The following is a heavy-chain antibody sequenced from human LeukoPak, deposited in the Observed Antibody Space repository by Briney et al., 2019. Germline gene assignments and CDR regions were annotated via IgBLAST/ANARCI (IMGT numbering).Heavy chain of an antibody. CDR2: ISSDGSIT. D-gene: IGHD3-22*01. J-gene: IGHJ3*02. Sequence: GGSLRLSCAASGFTFSTYWMHWVRQAPGKGLVWVSRISSDGSITGYADSVKGRFTISRDNAKNTLYLQMSSLRAEDTAVYYCARANYYDSSGYYYLRPHPDAFDIWGQGTMVTVSS. V-gene: IGHV3-74*01. CDR3: ARANYYDSSGYYYLRPHPDAFDI. CDR1: GFTFSTYW.